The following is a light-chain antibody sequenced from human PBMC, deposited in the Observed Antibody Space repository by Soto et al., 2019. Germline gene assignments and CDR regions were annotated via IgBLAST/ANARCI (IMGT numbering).Light chain of an antibody. Sequence: DIVMTQSPLSLPVTPGEPASISCRSSQSLLHINGYSYLDWYLQKPGQSPQLLIYLGSTRASGVPDRFSGSGSGTDFTLKISRVEAEDVGIYYCMQALQPLYTLGQGTNLEIK. V-gene: IGKV2-28*01. CDR1: QSLLHINGYSY. CDR2: LGS. CDR3: MQALQPLYT. J-gene: IGKJ2*01.